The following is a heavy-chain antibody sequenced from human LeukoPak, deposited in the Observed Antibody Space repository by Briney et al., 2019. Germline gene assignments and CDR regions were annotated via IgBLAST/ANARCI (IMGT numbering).Heavy chain of an antibody. CDR3: ARGFAGYSLNWFAP. Sequence: PSETLSLTCTVSGGSISSGSYYWSWIRQPAGKGPEWIGRINTSGTTNYNPSLNSRVTISVDTSKNQFSLKLSSVTAADTAVYYCARGFAGYSLNWFAPGAQGPLVTVSS. V-gene: IGHV4-61*02. J-gene: IGHJ5*02. CDR1: GGSISSGSYY. D-gene: IGHD3-9*01. CDR2: INTSGTT.